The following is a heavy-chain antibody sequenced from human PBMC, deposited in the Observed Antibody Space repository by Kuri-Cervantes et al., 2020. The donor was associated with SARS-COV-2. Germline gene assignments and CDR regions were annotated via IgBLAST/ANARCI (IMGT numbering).Heavy chain of an antibody. J-gene: IGHJ5*02. D-gene: IGHD2-2*01. V-gene: IGHV1-2*02. CDR2: VNPNSGGT. Sequence: ASVKVSCKASGYTFTGYYMHWVRQAPGQGLEWMGWVNPNSGGTNYAQKFQGRVTMTRDTSISTAYMELSSLRAEDTAVYYCARDILVLGHNWFDPWGQGTLVTVSS. CDR3: ARDILVLGHNWFDP. CDR1: GYTFTGYY.